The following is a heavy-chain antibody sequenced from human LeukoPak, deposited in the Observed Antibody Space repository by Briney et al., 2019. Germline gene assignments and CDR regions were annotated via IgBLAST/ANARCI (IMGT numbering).Heavy chain of an antibody. CDR2: INSDGSST. J-gene: IGHJ4*02. D-gene: IGHD6-13*01. Sequence: GGSLRLSCAASGFTFSRYYMHWVRQAPGKGLVWVSRINSDGSSTTYADSVNGRFTISRDNAKNTLYLQTNSLKVEDTAVYYCTRVFVGDEYSSSGYWGQGTLVTVSS. CDR3: TRVFVGDEYSSSGY. V-gene: IGHV3-74*01. CDR1: GFTFSRYY.